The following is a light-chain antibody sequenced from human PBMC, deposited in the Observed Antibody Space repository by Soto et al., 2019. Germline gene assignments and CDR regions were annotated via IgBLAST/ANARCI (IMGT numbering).Light chain of an antibody. Sequence: EIVLTQSPGTLSLSPGERATLSCRAIQSVSSSYLAWYQQKPGQAPRLLIYGVSSRATGIPDRFTGRGSGTEFTLTISSLQSEDSAVYFCQQYNDWPPITFGGGTKVDI. CDR2: GVS. CDR1: QSVSSSY. CDR3: QQYNDWPPIT. J-gene: IGKJ4*01. V-gene: IGKV3-20*01.